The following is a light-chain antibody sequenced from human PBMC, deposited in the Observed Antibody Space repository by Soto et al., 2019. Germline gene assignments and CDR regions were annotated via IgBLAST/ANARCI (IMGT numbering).Light chain of an antibody. V-gene: IGKV1-33*01. CDR2: DAS. J-gene: IGKJ4*01. CDR1: QDISNY. Sequence: DTQMTQSPSSLSAFVGDRVTITCQASQDISNYLNWFQQKPGKAPKLLIYDASNLETGVPSRFSGSGSGTDFTFTISSLQPEDIATYSCQQYGNLPLTFGGGTKVEIK. CDR3: QQYGNLPLT.